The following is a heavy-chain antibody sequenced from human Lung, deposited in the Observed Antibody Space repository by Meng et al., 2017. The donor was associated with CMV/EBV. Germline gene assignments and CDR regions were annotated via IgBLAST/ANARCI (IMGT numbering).Heavy chain of an antibody. V-gene: IGHV3-73*01. CDR1: GFTFSGSA. J-gene: IGHJ6*02. D-gene: IGHD2-2*01. CDR2: IRSKANSYAT. Sequence: GGSLRLSCAASGFTFSGSAMHWVRQASGKGLEWVGRIRSKANSYATAYAASVKGRFTISRDDSKNTAYLQMNSLKTEDTAVYYCTRRGEGPAAMFNGMDVXGQGXTVTVSS. CDR3: TRRGEGPAAMFNGMDV.